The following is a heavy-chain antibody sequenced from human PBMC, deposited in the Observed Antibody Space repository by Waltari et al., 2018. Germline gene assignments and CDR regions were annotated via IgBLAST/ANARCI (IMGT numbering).Heavy chain of an antibody. CDR1: GGSFRGYF. D-gene: IGHD1-26*01. V-gene: IGHV4-34*01. CDR3: VRGLLGPRLGD. J-gene: IGHJ4*02. CDR2: ISHTGST. Sequence: QVQLQQWGAGLLKPSETLSLTCAVSGGSFRGYFWSWIRQPPGKGLEWIGEISHTGSTNYNPSLKSRVTISVDTSKNQFSLKLSSVTAADTAVYYCVRGLLGPRLGDWGQGTRVTVSS.